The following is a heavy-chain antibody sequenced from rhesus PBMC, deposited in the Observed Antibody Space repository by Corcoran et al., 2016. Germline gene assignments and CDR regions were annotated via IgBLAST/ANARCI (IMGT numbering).Heavy chain of an antibody. CDR3: GRDGYSGSWRFDY. CDR1: GYSISSNY. V-gene: IGHV4-147*01. J-gene: IGHJ4*01. D-gene: IGHD6-25*01. CDR2: IYCRSGST. Sequence: QVQRQGSGQGLVTPSETLSLTCAVSGYSISSNYWSWLRQPAGKGVEWIGYIYCRSGSTSYNPSLKIRVTISPDTSKTHFSLKLSSVTAADTAAYYCGRDGYSGSWRFDYWGQGVLVTVSS.